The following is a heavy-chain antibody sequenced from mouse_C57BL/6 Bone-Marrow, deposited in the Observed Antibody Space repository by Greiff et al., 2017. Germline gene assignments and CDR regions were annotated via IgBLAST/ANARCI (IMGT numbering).Heavy chain of an antibody. D-gene: IGHD2-4*01. J-gene: IGHJ3*01. Sequence: VQLQQSGAELARPGASVKLSCKASGYTFTSYGISWVKQRTGQGLEWIGEIYPRSGNTYYNEKFKGKVTLTADKSSSTAYMELLSLTSEDSAVYVCARNDYDGFAYWGQGTLVTVSA. V-gene: IGHV1-81*01. CDR2: IYPRSGNT. CDR1: GYTFTSYG. CDR3: ARNDYDGFAY.